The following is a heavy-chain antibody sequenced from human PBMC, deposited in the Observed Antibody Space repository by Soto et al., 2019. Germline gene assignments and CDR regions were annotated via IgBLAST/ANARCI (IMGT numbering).Heavy chain of an antibody. CDR1: GGSFSGYY. CDR2: INHSGST. D-gene: IGHD1-26*01. J-gene: IGHJ4*02. CDR3: ASFQVRIVGATALDY. V-gene: IGHV4-34*01. Sequence: SETLSLTCAVYGGSFSGYYWSWIRQPPGKGPEWIGEINHSGSTNYNPSLKSRVTISVDTSKNQFSLKLSSVTAADTAVYYCASFQVRIVGATALDYWGQGTLVTVSS.